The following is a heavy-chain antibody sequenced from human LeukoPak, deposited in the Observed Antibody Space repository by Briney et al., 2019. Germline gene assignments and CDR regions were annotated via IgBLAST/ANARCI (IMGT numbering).Heavy chain of an antibody. CDR1: GFTFSSYW. CDR3: AREEYYYDSSGYYTYFDY. Sequence: GGSLGLSCAASGFTFSSYWMHWVRQAPGKGLVWVSRINSDGSSTSYADSVKGRFTISRDNDKNTLYLQMNSLRAEDTAVYYCAREEYYYDSSGYYTYFDYWGQGTLVTVSS. CDR2: INSDGSST. J-gene: IGHJ4*02. D-gene: IGHD3-22*01. V-gene: IGHV3-74*01.